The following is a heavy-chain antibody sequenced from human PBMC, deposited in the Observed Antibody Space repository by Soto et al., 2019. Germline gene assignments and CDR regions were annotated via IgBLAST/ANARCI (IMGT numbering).Heavy chain of an antibody. CDR1: GYTFTSYW. CDR3: ASTVGSGWF. V-gene: IGHV5-51*01. Sequence: PGESLKISCTASGYTFTSYWIGWVRQMPGKGLEWMGIIYGGDSDTRYSPSFQGQVSMSVERSINTAYLQWSSLKASDTAMYYCASTVGSGWFWGQATMLTVFS. J-gene: IGHJ4*02. D-gene: IGHD6-19*01. CDR2: IYGGDSDT.